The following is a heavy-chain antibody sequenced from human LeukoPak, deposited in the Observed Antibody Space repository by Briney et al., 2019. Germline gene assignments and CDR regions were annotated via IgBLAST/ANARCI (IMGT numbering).Heavy chain of an antibody. CDR1: GFTFSSYS. CDR3: ARANSYGGDFDY. D-gene: IGHD5-18*01. CDR2: ISSSSSYI. Sequence: GGSLRLSCAASGFTFSSYSMNWVRQAPGKGLEWDSSISSSSSYIYYADSVKGRFTISRDNAKNSLYLQMNSLRAEDTAVYYCARANSYGGDFDYWGQGTLVTVSS. V-gene: IGHV3-21*01. J-gene: IGHJ4*02.